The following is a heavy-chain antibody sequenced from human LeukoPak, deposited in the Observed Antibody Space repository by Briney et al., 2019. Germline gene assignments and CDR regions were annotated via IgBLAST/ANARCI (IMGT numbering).Heavy chain of an antibody. V-gene: IGHV3-21*01. CDR1: GFTFSSYS. CDR2: ISSSSSYT. D-gene: IGHD1-26*01. J-gene: IGHJ4*02. Sequence: GGSLRLSCAASGFTFSSYSMNWVRQAPGKGLEWVSSISSSSSYTYYADSVKGRFTISRDNAKNSLYLQMNSLRAEDTAVYYCARYLISSSALDYWGQGTLVTVSS. CDR3: ARYLISSSALDY.